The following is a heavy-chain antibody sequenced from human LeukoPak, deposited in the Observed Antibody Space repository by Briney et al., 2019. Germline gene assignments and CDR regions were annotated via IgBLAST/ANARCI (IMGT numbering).Heavy chain of an antibody. Sequence: PGGSLRLSCAASGFTFSSYGMHWVRQAPGKGLEWVAFIRYDGSNKYYADSVKGRFTISRDNSKNTLYLQMNSLRAEDTAVYYCAGVIWGSYRYYFDYWGQGTLVTVSS. CDR2: IRYDGSNK. V-gene: IGHV3-30*02. CDR3: AGVIWGSYRYYFDY. CDR1: GFTFSSYG. D-gene: IGHD3-16*02. J-gene: IGHJ4*02.